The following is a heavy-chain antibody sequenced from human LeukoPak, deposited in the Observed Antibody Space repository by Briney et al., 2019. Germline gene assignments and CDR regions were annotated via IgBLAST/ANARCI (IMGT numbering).Heavy chain of an antibody. CDR1: GYTFTSYD. CDR2: MNPNNGNT. J-gene: IGHJ3*02. Sequence: GASVKVSCKASGYTFTSYDINWVRQATGQGLEWMGWMNPNNGNTGYAQKFQGRFTMTRNTSISTAYMELSSLRSEDTAVYYCARVPTKIVVVAAAIFTAFDIWGQGTMVTVSS. D-gene: IGHD2-2*01. V-gene: IGHV1-8*01. CDR3: ARVPTKIVVVAAAIFTAFDI.